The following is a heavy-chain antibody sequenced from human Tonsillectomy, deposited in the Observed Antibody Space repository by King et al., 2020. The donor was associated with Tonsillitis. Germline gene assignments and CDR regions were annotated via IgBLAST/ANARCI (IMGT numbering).Heavy chain of an antibody. CDR3: ARDMTNYYESSGYYFDY. V-gene: IGHV1-18*04. CDR1: GYTFSNYG. CDR2: ISPYNGNT. J-gene: IGHJ4*02. Sequence: VQLVQSGAEVKKSGASVKVSCKASGYTFSNYGISWVRQAPGQGLEWMGWISPYNGNTNYAQKFQGRVTMTSDTSTSTVYMEMRRLRSDDTAGYYCARDMTNYYESSGYYFDYWGEGTLVTVAS. D-gene: IGHD3-22*01.